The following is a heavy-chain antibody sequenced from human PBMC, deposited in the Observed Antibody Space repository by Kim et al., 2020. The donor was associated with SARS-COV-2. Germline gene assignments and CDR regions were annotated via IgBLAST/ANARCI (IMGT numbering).Heavy chain of an antibody. Sequence: ASVKVSCKASGYTFTGYYMHWVRQAPGQGLEWMGWINPNSGGTNYAQKFQGRVTMTRDTSISTAYMELSRLRSDDTAVYYCAREGRYGENYYYYYGMDVWGQGTTVTVSS. CDR3: AREGRYGENYYYYYGMDV. CDR2: INPNSGGT. D-gene: IGHD4-17*01. V-gene: IGHV1-2*02. J-gene: IGHJ6*02. CDR1: GYTFTGYY.